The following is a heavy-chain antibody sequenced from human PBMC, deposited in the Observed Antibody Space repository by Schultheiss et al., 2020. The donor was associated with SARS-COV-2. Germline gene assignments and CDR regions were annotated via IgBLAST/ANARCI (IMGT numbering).Heavy chain of an antibody. V-gene: IGHV1-46*01. J-gene: IGHJ4*02. CDR1: GYTFTSYY. CDR2: INPSGGST. D-gene: IGHD5-12*01. Sequence: ASVKVSCKASGYTFTSYYMHWVRQAPGQGLEWMGIINPSGGSTSYAQKFQERVTITRDMSTSTAYMELSSLRSEDTAVYYCAAVEDIVATMVYWGQGTLVTVSS. CDR3: AAVEDIVATMVY.